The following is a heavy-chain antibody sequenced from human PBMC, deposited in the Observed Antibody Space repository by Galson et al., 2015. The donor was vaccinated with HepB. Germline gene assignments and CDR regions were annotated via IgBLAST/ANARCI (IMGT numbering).Heavy chain of an antibody. V-gene: IGHV1-46*01. CDR1: GYTFTSYY. Sequence: SVKVSCKASGYTFTSYYMHWVRQAPGQGLEWMGIINPSGGSTSYAQKFQGRVTMTRDTSTSTVYMELSSLRSEDTAVYYCARDEPTIAAGRGDAFDIWGQGTMVTVSS. CDR3: ARDEPTIAAGRGDAFDI. CDR2: INPSGGST. D-gene: IGHD6-13*01. J-gene: IGHJ3*02.